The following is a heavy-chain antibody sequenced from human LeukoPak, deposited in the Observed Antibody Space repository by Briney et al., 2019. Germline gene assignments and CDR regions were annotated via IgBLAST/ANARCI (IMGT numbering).Heavy chain of an antibody. Sequence: KPSETLSLTCIVSGGAISTYYWSWIRQPPGKRLEWIGYVYYSGNTNYNPSLNSRVTISIDTSKNQFSLKLSSVTAADTAVYYCARVGNGHFDYWGQGTLVTVSS. CDR1: GGAISTYY. V-gene: IGHV4-59*01. CDR3: ARVGNGHFDY. D-gene: IGHD2-8*01. CDR2: VYYSGNT. J-gene: IGHJ4*02.